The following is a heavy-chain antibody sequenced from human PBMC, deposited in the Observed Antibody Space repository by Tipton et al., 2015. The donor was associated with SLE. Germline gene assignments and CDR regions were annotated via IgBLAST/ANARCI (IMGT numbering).Heavy chain of an antibody. D-gene: IGHD6-6*01. CDR3: ARVSSIAARPFDP. CDR2: INPNSGGT. J-gene: IGHJ5*02. CDR1: GYTFIGYY. V-gene: IGHV1-2*02. Sequence: QLVQSGAEVKKPGASVKVSCKASGYTFIGYYMHWVRQAPGQGLEWMGWINPNSGGTNYAQKFQGRVTVTRDTSISTVYMELSRLRSDDTAVYYCARVSSIAARPFDPWGQGTLVTVSS.